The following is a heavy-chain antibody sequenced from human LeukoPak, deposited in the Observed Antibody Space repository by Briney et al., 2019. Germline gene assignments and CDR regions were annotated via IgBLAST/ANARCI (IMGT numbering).Heavy chain of an antibody. Sequence: GGSLRLSCAASGFTFSSYTMHWVRQAPGKGLEWVAVISYDGSNKYYADSVKGRFTISRDNSKNTLYLQMNSLRAEDTAVYYCARDSSPAIAVAGEFDYWGQGTLVTVSS. V-gene: IGHV3-30-3*01. D-gene: IGHD6-19*01. J-gene: IGHJ4*02. CDR1: GFTFSSYT. CDR2: ISYDGSNK. CDR3: ARDSSPAIAVAGEFDY.